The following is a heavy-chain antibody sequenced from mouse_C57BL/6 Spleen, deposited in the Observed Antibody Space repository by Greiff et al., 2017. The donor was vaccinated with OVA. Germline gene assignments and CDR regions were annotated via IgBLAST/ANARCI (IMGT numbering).Heavy chain of an antibody. CDR2: IYPGDGDT. D-gene: IGHD2-1*01. J-gene: IGHJ3*01. CDR3: ARDGYGNIAWFAY. V-gene: IGHV1-82*01. CDR1: GYAFSSSW. Sequence: QVQLQQSGPELVKPGASVKISCKASGYAFSSSWMNWVKQRPGKGLEWIGRIYPGDGDTNYNGKFKGKATLTADKSSSTAYMQLSSLTAEDSAVYFCARDGYGNIAWFAYWGQGTLVTVSA.